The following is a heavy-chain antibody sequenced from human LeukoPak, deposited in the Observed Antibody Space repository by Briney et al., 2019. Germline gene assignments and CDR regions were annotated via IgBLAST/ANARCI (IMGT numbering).Heavy chain of an antibody. J-gene: IGHJ4*02. D-gene: IGHD1-26*01. V-gene: IGHV1-2*02. Sequence: ASVKVSCKASGYTFTGYYMHWVRQALGQGLEWMGWINPNSGGTNYAQKFQGRVTMTRDTSISTAYMELSRLRSDDTAVYYCARDLGPPAPFDYWGQGTLVTVSS. CDR1: GYTFTGYY. CDR2: INPNSGGT. CDR3: ARDLGPPAPFDY.